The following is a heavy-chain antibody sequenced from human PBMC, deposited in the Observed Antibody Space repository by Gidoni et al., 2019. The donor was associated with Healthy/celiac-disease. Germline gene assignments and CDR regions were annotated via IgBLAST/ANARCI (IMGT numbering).Heavy chain of an antibody. J-gene: IGHJ4*02. CDR1: GFSLSTSGVG. CDR3: AHTIWRWLQKGFGY. CDR2: IYWDDDK. Sequence: QITLKESGPTLVKPTQTLTLTCTFSGFSLSTSGVGVGWICQPPGKALEWLALIYWDDDKRYSPSLKSRLTITKDTSKNQVVLTMTNMDPVDTATYYGAHTIWRWLQKGFGYWGQGTLVTVSS. V-gene: IGHV2-5*02. D-gene: IGHD5-12*01.